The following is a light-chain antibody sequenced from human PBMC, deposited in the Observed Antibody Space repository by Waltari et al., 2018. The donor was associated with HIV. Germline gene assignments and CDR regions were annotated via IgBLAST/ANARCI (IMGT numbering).Light chain of an antibody. V-gene: IGKV2-28*01. CDR3: MQGLRTPYT. CDR1: RTILYSSNNQNY. Sequence: DIVITQSPNSLAVSLGERATINCWSSRTILYSSNNQNYLAWYQHKPGQSPQLLIYLASNRASGVPDRFSGSASGTDFTLEISKVEAEDVGLYFCMQGLRTPYTFGQGTKLEIK. J-gene: IGKJ2*01. CDR2: LAS.